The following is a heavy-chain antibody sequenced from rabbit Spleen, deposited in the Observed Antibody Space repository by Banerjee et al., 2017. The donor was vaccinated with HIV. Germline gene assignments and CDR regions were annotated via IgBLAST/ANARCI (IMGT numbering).Heavy chain of an antibody. CDR1: GFDFTSDYM. J-gene: IGHJ6*01. CDR3: ARDTGSSFSSYGMDL. CDR2: IYTGNGKN. V-gene: IGHV1S45*01. Sequence: QEQLKETGGGLVQPGGSLTLTCKASGFDFTSDYMSWVRQAPGKGLEWIGFIYTGNGKNYYASWAKGRFTISKTSSTTVTLHMTSLTAADTATYFCARDTGSSFSSYGMDLWGQGTLVTVS. D-gene: IGHD8-1*01.